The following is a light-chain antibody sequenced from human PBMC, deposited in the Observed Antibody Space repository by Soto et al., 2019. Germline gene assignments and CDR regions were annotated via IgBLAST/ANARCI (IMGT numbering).Light chain of an antibody. J-gene: IGKJ1*01. V-gene: IGKV3D-20*02. CDR2: AAS. Sequence: EIVLTQSPGTLSLSPGERATLSCRASQSVSSRSLAWYQQKPGQAPRLVMYAASSRATGIPDRFSGGGSGTDFTLTISDLEPADFGLYYCQQRLNWPPGFGQGTKVDIK. CDR1: QSVSSRS. CDR3: QQRLNWPPG.